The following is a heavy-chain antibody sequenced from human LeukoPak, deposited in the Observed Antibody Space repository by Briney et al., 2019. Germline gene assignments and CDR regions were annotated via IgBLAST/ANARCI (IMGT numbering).Heavy chain of an antibody. J-gene: IGHJ3*02. CDR2: INHSGST. D-gene: IGHD3-22*01. Sequence: SETLSLTCAVYGGSFSGYYWSWIRQPPGKGLEWIGEINHSGSTNYNPSLKSRVTISVDTSKNQFSLKLSSVTAADTAVYYCARAPYYYDSSGYPAPRAFDIWGQGTMVTLSS. CDR1: GGSFSGYY. V-gene: IGHV4-34*01. CDR3: ARAPYYYDSSGYPAPRAFDI.